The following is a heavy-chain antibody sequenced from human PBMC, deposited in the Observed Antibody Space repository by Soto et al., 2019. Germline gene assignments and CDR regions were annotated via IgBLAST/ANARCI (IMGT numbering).Heavy chain of an antibody. CDR2: INHSGST. J-gene: IGHJ5*02. CDR1: GGSFSGYY. V-gene: IGHV4-34*01. Sequence: SETLSLTCAVYGGSFSGYYWSWIRQPPGKGLEWIGEINHSGSTNYNPSLKSRVTISVDTSKNQFSLKLSSVTAADTAVYYCARGGLELRPLNRHVWFDPWGQGTLVTVSS. D-gene: IGHD1-7*01. CDR3: ARGGLELRPLNRHVWFDP.